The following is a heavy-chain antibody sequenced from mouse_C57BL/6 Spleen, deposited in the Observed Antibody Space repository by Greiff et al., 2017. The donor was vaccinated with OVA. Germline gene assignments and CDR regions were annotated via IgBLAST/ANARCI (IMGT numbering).Heavy chain of an antibody. V-gene: IGHV1-82*01. J-gene: IGHJ2*01. Sequence: LVESGPELVKPGASVKISCKASGYAFSSSWMNWVKQRPGKGLEWIGRIYPGDGDTNYNGKFKGKATLTADKSSSTAYMQLSSLTSEDSAVYFCARSYDGSFDYWGQGTTLTVSS. CDR2: IYPGDGDT. CDR3: ARSYDGSFDY. D-gene: IGHD2-3*01. CDR1: GYAFSSSW.